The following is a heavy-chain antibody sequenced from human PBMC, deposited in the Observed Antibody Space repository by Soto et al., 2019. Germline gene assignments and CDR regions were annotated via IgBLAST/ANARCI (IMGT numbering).Heavy chain of an antibody. CDR2: IWYDGSNK. J-gene: IGHJ4*02. CDR1: GFTFSSYG. CDR3: AKDRIVVVINGYFDY. D-gene: IGHD3-22*01. V-gene: IGHV3-33*06. Sequence: PGGSLRLSCAASGFTFSSYGMHWVRQAPGKGLEWVAVIWYDGSNKYYADSVKGRFTISRDNSKNTLYLQMNSLRAEDTAVYYCAKDRIVVVINGYFDYWGQGTLVTVSS.